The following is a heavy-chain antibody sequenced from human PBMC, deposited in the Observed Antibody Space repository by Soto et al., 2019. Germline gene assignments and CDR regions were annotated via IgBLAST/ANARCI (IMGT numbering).Heavy chain of an antibody. CDR1: GYTFTGYY. CDR2: INPNSGGT. D-gene: IGHD4-17*01. Sequence: ASVKVSCKASGYTFTGYYMHWVRQAPGQGLEWMGWINPNSGGTNYAQKFQGWVTMTRDTSISTAYMELSRLRSDDTAVYYCARGGVTVTTFKGYYYYGMDVWGQGTTVTVSS. J-gene: IGHJ6*02. CDR3: ARGGVTVTTFKGYYYYGMDV. V-gene: IGHV1-2*04.